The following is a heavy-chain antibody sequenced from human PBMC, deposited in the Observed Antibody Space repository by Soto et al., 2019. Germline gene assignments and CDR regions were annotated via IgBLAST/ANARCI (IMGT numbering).Heavy chain of an antibody. D-gene: IGHD3-22*01. Sequence: QVQLVESGGGLVKPGGSLRLSCAASGFTFSDYYMTWIRQAPGKGLEWVSYVSSDSSNTNYADSVKGRVTISRDNAKNSLYLQMNGLRPEDTAMYYCARGDHDTSGQRKVYGMDVWGHGTTVTVSS. CDR3: ARGDHDTSGQRKVYGMDV. CDR2: VSSDSSNT. V-gene: IGHV3-11*05. J-gene: IGHJ6*02. CDR1: GFTFSDYY.